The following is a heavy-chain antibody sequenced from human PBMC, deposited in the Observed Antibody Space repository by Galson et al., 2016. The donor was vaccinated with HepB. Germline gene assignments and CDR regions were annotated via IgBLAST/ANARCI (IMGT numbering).Heavy chain of an antibody. CDR1: GYSFTTYG. Sequence: SVKVSCKASGYSFTTYGIIWVRQAPGQGLEWMGWISGYNGNPKYAPHFPASVPLPPDSPPGPAYLELRSLRSDATAVYSCARARLVLEPTALIHAFDLWGQGTRVTVSS. V-gene: IGHV1-18*01. CDR3: ARARLVLEPTALIHAFDL. D-gene: IGHD2-21*02. J-gene: IGHJ3*01. CDR2: ISGYNGNP.